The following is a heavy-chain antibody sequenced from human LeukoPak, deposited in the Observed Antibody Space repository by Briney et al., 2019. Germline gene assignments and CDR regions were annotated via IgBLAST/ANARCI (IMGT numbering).Heavy chain of an antibody. Sequence: TGGSLRLSCAASGFILSHYGVSWVRQAPGKGLEWVSGISGSGDSTYYADFVKGRFTISRDNSKNALYLQMNSLRAEDTAVYYCAKDKRMDVWGLGTTVTVSS. CDR3: AKDKRMDV. V-gene: IGHV3-23*01. CDR2: ISGSGDST. CDR1: GFILSHYG. J-gene: IGHJ6*02.